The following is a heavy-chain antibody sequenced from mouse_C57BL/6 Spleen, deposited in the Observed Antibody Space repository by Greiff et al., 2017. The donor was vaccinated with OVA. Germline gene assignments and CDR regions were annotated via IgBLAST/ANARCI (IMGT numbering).Heavy chain of an antibody. CDR1: GYTFTSYR. CDR2: INPSHGGN. Sequence: VQLPQPGPDLVTPGASVKLSCKASGYTFTSYRMHWVKQRPGQGLEWIGHINPSHGGNNYNAQFYIKVTLTVDKSSSTAYRQLSSLTSEDCAVYDCEREEVPYYAMDYWGQGTSVTVSS. V-gene: IGHV1-53*01. D-gene: IGHD2-14*01. CDR3: EREEVPYYAMDY. J-gene: IGHJ4*01.